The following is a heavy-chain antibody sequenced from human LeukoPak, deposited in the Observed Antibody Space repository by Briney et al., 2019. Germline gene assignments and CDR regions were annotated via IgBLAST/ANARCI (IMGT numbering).Heavy chain of an antibody. J-gene: IGHJ3*02. CDR1: GFTFSSYA. CDR3: ARYNDAFEI. D-gene: IGHD1-14*01. V-gene: IGHV3-23*01. Sequence: GGSLRLSCAASGFTFSSYAVSWVRQAPGKGLEWVSSISGSGGSTYSADSVKGRFTISRDNAKNSLYLQMNSLRAEDTALYYCARYNDAFEIWGQGTMVTVSS. CDR2: ISGSGGST.